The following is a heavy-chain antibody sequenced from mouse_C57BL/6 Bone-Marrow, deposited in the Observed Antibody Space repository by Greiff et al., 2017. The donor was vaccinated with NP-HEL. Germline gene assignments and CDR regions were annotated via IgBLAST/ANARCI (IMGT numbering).Heavy chain of an antibody. CDR2: IYPRSGNT. J-gene: IGHJ3*01. CDR3: ASPRD. V-gene: IGHV1-81*01. CDR1: GYTFTSYG. Sequence: QVQLQQSGAELARPGASVKLSCKASGYTFTSYGISWVKQRTGQGLEWIGEIYPRSGNTYYNEKFKGKATLTADKSSSTAYMELRGLTSEDSAVYFCASPRDWGQGTLVTVSA.